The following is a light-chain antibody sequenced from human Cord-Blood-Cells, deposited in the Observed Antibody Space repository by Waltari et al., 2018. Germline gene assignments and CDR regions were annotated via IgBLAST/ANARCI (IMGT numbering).Light chain of an antibody. Sequence: DIVMTQSPDSLAVSLGERATINCKSSQSVLYSSNNKNYLAWYQQKPGQPPKLLIYCASTPESGVPYRFSGSGSGTDYTLTSSSLQAEDVAVYYCQQYDSTPMYTFGQGTKLEMK. CDR1: QSVLYSSNNKNY. J-gene: IGKJ2*01. CDR2: CAS. V-gene: IGKV4-1*01. CDR3: QQYDSTPMYT.